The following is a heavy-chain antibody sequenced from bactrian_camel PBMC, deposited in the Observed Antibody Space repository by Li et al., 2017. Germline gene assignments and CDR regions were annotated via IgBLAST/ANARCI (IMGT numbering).Heavy chain of an antibody. CDR3: AEGRGSRGEHCYSLNY. Sequence: VQLVESGGGLVQPGGSLRLSCAASGFTFTDYALSWVRQAPGKGLEWVSAINSLGSSTYYADSVKGRFTISRDDAKNTLYLQMNNLQPEDTATYYCAEGRGSRGEHCYSLNYWGQGTQVTVS. D-gene: IGHD6*01. V-gene: IGHV3S31*01. J-gene: IGHJ4*01. CDR1: GFTFTDYA. CDR2: INSLGSST.